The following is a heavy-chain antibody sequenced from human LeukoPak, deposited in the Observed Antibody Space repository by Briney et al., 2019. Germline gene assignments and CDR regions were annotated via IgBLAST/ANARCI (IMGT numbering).Heavy chain of an antibody. D-gene: IGHD6-13*01. CDR3: ATGSRSSGWYG. CDR1: GASISSYY. Sequence: PSETLSLTCTVSGASISSYYWGWIRQPPGKGLEWIGYIYYSGSTNYNPSLKSRVTISVDTSKNQFSLKLSSVTAADTAVYYCATGSRSSGWYGWGQGTLVTVSS. V-gene: IGHV4-59*01. J-gene: IGHJ4*02. CDR2: IYYSGST.